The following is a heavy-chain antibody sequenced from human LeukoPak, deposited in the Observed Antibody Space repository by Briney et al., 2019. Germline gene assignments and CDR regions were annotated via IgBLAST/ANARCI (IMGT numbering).Heavy chain of an antibody. Sequence: GSVKVSCKASGYTFTSYGISGLRQAPGQGLEWMGWISDYNGNTNYAQKLQGRATMTTDTTTSTAYRELRSLRSGASVAYCCGSRYGIAAAGPDAIDIWSQGTMVTVSS. J-gene: IGHJ3*02. D-gene: IGHD6-13*01. V-gene: IGHV1-18*01. CDR3: GSRYGIAAAGPDAIDI. CDR2: ISDYNGNT. CDR1: GYTFTSYG.